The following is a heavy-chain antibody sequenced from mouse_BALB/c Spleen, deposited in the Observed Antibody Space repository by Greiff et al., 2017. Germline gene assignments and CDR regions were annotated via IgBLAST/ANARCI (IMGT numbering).Heavy chain of an antibody. Sequence: EVKVVESGGGLVQPGGSLRLSCATSGFTFSDFYMEWVRQPPGKRLEWIAASRNKANDYTTEYSASVKGRFIVSRDTSQSILYLQMNALRAEDTAIYYCARDDGGDAMDYWGQGTSVTVSS. V-gene: IGHV7-1*02. CDR1: GFTFSDFY. J-gene: IGHJ4*01. CDR2: SRNKANDYTT. CDR3: ARDDGGDAMDY.